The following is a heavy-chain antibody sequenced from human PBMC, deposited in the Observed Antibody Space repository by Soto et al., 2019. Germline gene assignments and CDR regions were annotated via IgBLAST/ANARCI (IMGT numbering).Heavy chain of an antibody. D-gene: IGHD5-18*01. CDR3: AGRQGIQLWSYYYYYGMDV. V-gene: IGHV4-34*01. CDR2: INHSGST. J-gene: IGHJ6*02. Sequence: QVQLQQWGAGLLKPSETLSLTCAVYGGSFSGYYWSWIRQPPGKGLEWIGEINHSGSTNYKPSRKGRVTIPLDTSKNQFSLKRSSVTAADTAVYYCAGRQGIQLWSYYYYYGMDVWGQGTTVTVSS. CDR1: GGSFSGYY.